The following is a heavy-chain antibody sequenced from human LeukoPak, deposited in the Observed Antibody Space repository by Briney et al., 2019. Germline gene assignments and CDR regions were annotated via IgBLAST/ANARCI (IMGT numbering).Heavy chain of an antibody. J-gene: IGHJ4*02. CDR1: GFTFSDYY. V-gene: IGHV3-11*06. D-gene: IGHD4-17*01. Sequence: GGSLRLSCAASGFTFSDYYMSWIRQAPGKGLEWVSYISSSSSYTNYADSVKGRFTISRDNAKNSLYLQMNSRRAEDTAVYYCARDRTVTGGFDYWGQGTLVTVSS. CDR2: ISSSSSYT. CDR3: ARDRTVTGGFDY.